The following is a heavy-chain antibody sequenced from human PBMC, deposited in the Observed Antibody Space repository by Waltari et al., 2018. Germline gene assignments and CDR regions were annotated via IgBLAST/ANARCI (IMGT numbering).Heavy chain of an antibody. Sequence: QLQLQESGPGLLKPSGTLSLTCAVSGYSMSSAYWWSWVRQPPGKGLEWIGQVYYTGKTNYNPSFASRVTISLDTYNKQFSLKVTSATAADTAVYYCARDRGRGLYLDSWGPGTLVTVSP. CDR2: VYYTGKT. J-gene: IGHJ4*02. D-gene: IGHD2-15*01. V-gene: IGHV4-4*02. CDR1: GYSMSSAYW. CDR3: ARDRGRGLYLDS.